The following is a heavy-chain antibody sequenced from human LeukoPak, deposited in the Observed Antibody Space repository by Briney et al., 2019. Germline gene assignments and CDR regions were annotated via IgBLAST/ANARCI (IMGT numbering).Heavy chain of an antibody. CDR3: AKDRDGTVSHPYFQD. D-gene: IGHD4-17*01. Sequence: PGGSLRLSCAASGFTFDDYAMHWVRQAPGKGLEWVSSITWNSGRIGYADSVKGRFTISRDNAKNTLFLQMNSLRVEDTAVYFCAKDRDGTVSHPYFQDWGQGTLVTVSS. J-gene: IGHJ1*01. CDR2: ITWNSGRI. CDR1: GFTFDDYA. V-gene: IGHV3-9*01.